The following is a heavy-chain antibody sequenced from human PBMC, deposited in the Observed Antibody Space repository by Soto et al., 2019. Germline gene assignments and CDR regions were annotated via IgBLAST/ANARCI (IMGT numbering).Heavy chain of an antibody. CDR1: GYTFTSYG. J-gene: IGHJ4*02. Sequence: ASVKVSCKASGYTFTSYGISWVRQAPGQGLEWMGWISAYNGNTNYAQKLQGRVTMTTDTSTSTAYMELRSLRSDDTAVYYCARVGNYDILTGYYWDYFDYWGQGTLVTVSS. CDR3: ARVGNYDILTGYYWDYFDY. V-gene: IGHV1-18*01. D-gene: IGHD3-9*01. CDR2: ISAYNGNT.